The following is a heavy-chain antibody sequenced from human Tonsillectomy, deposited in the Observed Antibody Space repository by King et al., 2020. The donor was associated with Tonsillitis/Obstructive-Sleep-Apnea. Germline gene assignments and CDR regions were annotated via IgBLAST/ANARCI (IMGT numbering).Heavy chain of an antibody. D-gene: IGHD2-2*01. CDR1: GGSFSIYY. J-gene: IGHJ6*03. V-gene: IGHV4-34*01. CDR2: INHGGST. CDR3: ARGGGQLPSFYNSYYYYMDV. Sequence: VQLQQWGAGLLKPSETLSLICAVYGGSFSIYYWSWIRQPPGKGLEWIGEINHGGSTNYNPSLESRVTISVDTSKNQFSLRLSSLTAADTAVYYCARGGGQLPSFYNSYYYYMDVWGKGTTVTVSS.